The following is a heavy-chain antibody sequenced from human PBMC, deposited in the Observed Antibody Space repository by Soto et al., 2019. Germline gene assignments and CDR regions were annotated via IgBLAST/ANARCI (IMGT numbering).Heavy chain of an antibody. CDR2: IYYTGST. V-gene: IGHV4-61*01. CDR3: AKYLGDPKLAFDI. Sequence: QVQLQESGPGLVKPSETLSLTCTVSGDSVSSTTYYWSWIRQPPGKGLEWIVFIYYTGSTHYNPSLKSRVTISIDTSKNQFSLKLSSVTAADTAVYCCAKYLGDPKLAFDIWGQGTMVTVSS. CDR1: GDSVSSTTYY. J-gene: IGHJ3*02. D-gene: IGHD2-21*01.